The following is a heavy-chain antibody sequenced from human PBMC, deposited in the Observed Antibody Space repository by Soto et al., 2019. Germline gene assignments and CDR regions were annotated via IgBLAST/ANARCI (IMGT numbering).Heavy chain of an antibody. V-gene: IGHV3-33*06. CDR1: GCPYSHHE. Sequence: GGSLRRSCAASGCPYSHHEMRWIRQSPVEDLKWGAVLWFDGSNEYYADSVQGRFTSSRDNSKNTLYLQMDSLRAEDTAVYYCAKVLYASESFDSEEAPYGMDVWGQGTTVTVSS. CDR3: AKVLYASESFDSEEAPYGMDV. CDR2: LWFDGSNE. J-gene: IGHJ6*02. D-gene: IGHD3-10*01.